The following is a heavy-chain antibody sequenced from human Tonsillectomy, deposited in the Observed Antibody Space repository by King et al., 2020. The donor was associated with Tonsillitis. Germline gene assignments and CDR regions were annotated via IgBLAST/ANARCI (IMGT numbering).Heavy chain of an antibody. D-gene: IGHD2-15*01. V-gene: IGHV3-30*18. CDR1: GFTFSSYA. CDR2: ILYDGNNK. CDR3: AKSRYCSGGSCYSFDY. Sequence: VQLVESGGGVVQPGRSLRLSCAASGFTFSSYAMHWVRQAPGKGLEWVAVILYDGNNKYYADAVKGRFPISRDNSKNTLYLQMNSLRAEDTAVYYCAKSRYCSGGSCYSFDYWGQGTLVTVFS. J-gene: IGHJ4*02.